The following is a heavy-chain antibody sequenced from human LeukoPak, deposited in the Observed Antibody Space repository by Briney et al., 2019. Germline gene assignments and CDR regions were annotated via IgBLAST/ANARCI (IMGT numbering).Heavy chain of an antibody. CDR3: ASDGYSYGPTSFDY. CDR1: GFTFSSYW. V-gene: IGHV3-7*01. Sequence: GGSLRLSCAASGFTFSSYWMSWVRRAPGKGLEWVANIKQDGSEKYYVDSVKGRFTISRDNAKNSLYLQMNSLRAEDTAVYYCASDGYSYGPTSFDYWGQGTLVTVSS. J-gene: IGHJ4*02. CDR2: IKQDGSEK. D-gene: IGHD5-18*01.